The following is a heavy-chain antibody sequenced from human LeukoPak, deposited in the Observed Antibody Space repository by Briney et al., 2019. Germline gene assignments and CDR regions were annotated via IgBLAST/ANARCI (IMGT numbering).Heavy chain of an antibody. CDR2: IYYSGST. V-gene: IGHV4-39*07. D-gene: IGHD4-23*01. CDR1: GGSISSGGYY. J-gene: IGHJ6*03. CDR3: ARAYGGNGDYYYYMDV. Sequence: PSETLSLTCTVSGGSISSGGYYWSWIRQPPGKGLEWIGSIYYSGSTYYNPSLKSRVTISVDTSKNQFSLKLSSVTAADTAVYYCARAYGGNGDYYYYMDVWGKGTTVTVSS.